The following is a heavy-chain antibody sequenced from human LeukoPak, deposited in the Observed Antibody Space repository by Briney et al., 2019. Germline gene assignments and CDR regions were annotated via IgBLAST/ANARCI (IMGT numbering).Heavy chain of an antibody. V-gene: IGHV1-69*05. J-gene: IGHJ3*02. CDR3: AGVHRTYYYGTAGAFDI. D-gene: IGHD3-10*01. CDR1: GGTFSSYA. Sequence: ASVKVSCKASGGTFSSYAISWVRQAPGQGLEWMGRIIPIFGTANYAQKFQGRVTITTDESTSTAYMELSSLRSEDTAVYYCAGVHRTYYYGTAGAFDIWGQGTMVTVSS. CDR2: IIPIFGTA.